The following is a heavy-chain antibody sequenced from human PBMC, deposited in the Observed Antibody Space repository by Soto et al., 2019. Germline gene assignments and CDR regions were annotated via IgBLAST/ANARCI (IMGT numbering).Heavy chain of an antibody. CDR1: GGSFSGYY. J-gene: IGHJ5*02. CDR3: ARGSGYDSSGYYLIP. CDR2: INHSGST. D-gene: IGHD3-22*01. V-gene: IGHV4-34*01. Sequence: SETLSLTCAVYGGSFSGYYWSWIRQPPGKGLEWIGEINHSGSTNYNPSLKSRVTISVDTSKNQFSLKLSSVTAADTAVYYCARGSGYDSSGYYLIPWGQGTLVTVSS.